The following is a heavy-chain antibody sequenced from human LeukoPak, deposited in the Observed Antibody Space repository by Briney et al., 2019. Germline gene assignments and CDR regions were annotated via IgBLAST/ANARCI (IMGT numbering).Heavy chain of an antibody. J-gene: IGHJ4*02. Sequence: PGGSLRLSCAASGFTFSRFWMTWVRQAPGKGLDWVANIKQDGSEKYYVDSVKGRFTISGDNSKNTLYLQMNSLRAEDTAVYCCAKYGDILTGYPYYFDYWGQGTLVTVSS. CDR3: AKYGDILTGYPYYFDY. D-gene: IGHD3-9*01. CDR1: GFTFSRFW. CDR2: IKQDGSEK. V-gene: IGHV3-7*03.